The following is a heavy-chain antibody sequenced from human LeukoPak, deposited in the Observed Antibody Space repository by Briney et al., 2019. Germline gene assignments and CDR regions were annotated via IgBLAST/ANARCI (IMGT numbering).Heavy chain of an antibody. D-gene: IGHD1-14*01. CDR2: INPNNGGP. J-gene: IGHJ4*02. CDR1: GYTFTDYY. V-gene: IGHV1-2*02. CDR3: ARRPGY. Sequence: ASVTVSCKASGYTFTDYYIHWVRQAPGQGLEWMGWINPNNGGPKYAQKFQGRVTMTRDTSIGIAYMELSRLRSEDTAVYYCARRPGYWGQGTLVTVSS.